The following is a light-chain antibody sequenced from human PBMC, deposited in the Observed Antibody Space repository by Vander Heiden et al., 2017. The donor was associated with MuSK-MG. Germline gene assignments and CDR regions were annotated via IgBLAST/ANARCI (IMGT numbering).Light chain of an antibody. CDR2: GAS. J-gene: IGKJ5*01. CDR1: QSVSSSY. Sequence: EIVLTQSPGTLSLSPGERATLSCRASQSVSSSYLAWYQQKPGQAPRLLIYGASSRATGIPDRFSASGSGTDFTLTISSLEPEDFAVYYCQQSGRSPITSGQGTRLEIK. CDR3: QQSGRSPIT. V-gene: IGKV3-20*01.